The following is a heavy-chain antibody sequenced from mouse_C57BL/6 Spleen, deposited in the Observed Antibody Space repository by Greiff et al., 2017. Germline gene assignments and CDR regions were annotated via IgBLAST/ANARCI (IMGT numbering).Heavy chain of an antibody. CDR1: GYTFTSYW. D-gene: IGHD1-1*01. V-gene: IGHV1-50*01. J-gene: IGHJ2*01. CDR3: ARRPYYYGSAHFDY. Sequence: QVQLQQPGAELVKPGASVKLSCKASGYTFTSYWMQWVKQRPGQGLEWIGEIDPSDSYTNYNQKFKGKATLTVDTSSSTAYMQLSSLTSEDSAVYYCARRPYYYGSAHFDYWGQGTTLTVSS. CDR2: IDPSDSYT.